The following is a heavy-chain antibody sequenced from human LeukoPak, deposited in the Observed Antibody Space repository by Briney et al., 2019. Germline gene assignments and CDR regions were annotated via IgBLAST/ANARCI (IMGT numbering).Heavy chain of an antibody. Sequence: GGSLRLSCAASGFTFSSYAMSWVRQAPGKGLEWVSVISGSGGSTYYADSAKGRFTISRDNSKNTLHLQMSSLRSEDTAVYYCARVGRGYYFDYWGQGTLVTVSS. J-gene: IGHJ4*02. CDR3: ARVGRGYYFDY. D-gene: IGHD1-26*01. CDR1: GFTFSSYA. V-gene: IGHV3-23*01. CDR2: ISGSGGST.